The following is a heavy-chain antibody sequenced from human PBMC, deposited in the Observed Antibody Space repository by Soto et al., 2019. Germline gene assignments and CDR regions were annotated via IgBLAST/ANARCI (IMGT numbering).Heavy chain of an antibody. CDR1: GGTFSSYA. J-gene: IGHJ4*02. D-gene: IGHD1-7*01. CDR2: IIPIFGTA. Sequence: QVQLVQSGAEVKKPGSSVKVSCKASGGTFSSYAISWVRQAPGQGLEWMGGIIPIFGTANYAEKFQGRVTITADDSTNTAYMELSSLRSEDTAVYYCARGRSRELRRPYYFDYGGEGTLVTVSS. CDR3: ARGRSRELRRPYYFDY. V-gene: IGHV1-69*01.